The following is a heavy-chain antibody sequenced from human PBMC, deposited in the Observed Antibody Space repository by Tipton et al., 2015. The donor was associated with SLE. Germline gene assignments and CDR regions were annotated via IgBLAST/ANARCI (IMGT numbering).Heavy chain of an antibody. D-gene: IGHD1-26*01. V-gene: IGHV4-34*01. Sequence: TLSLTCAVYGGSFSGYYWSWIRQPPGKGLEWIGEINHSGSTNYNPPLKSRVTISVDTSKNQFSLKLTSMTAADTAVYYCARGGQLYSGSSYFDYWGQGTLVTVSS. CDR1: GGSFSGYY. CDR2: INHSGST. J-gene: IGHJ4*02. CDR3: ARGGQLYSGSSYFDY.